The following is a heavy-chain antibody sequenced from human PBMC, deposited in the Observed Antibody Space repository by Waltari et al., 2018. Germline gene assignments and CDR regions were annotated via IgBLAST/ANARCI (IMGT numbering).Heavy chain of an antibody. J-gene: IGHJ3*02. V-gene: IGHV5-51*03. CDR3: ARREHDYDYVGGSYRRVIDTFDI. D-gene: IGHD3-16*02. Sequence: EVRLVQSGAEVKKPGESLKISCKGSGDKFSTYWIGWVRQMPGKGRGWMGIIYVGSSEARYSPSFRGQVTMSADKSITTADLQWSSLKASDTAMYYCARREHDYDYVGGSYRRVIDTFDIWGQGTRVTVSS. CDR1: GDKFSTYW. CDR2: IYVGSSEA.